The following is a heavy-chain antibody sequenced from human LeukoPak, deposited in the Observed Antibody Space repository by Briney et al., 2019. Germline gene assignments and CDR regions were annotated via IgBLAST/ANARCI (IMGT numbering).Heavy chain of an antibody. J-gene: IGHJ4*02. CDR2: IKPDGTTK. D-gene: IGHD6-13*01. V-gene: IGHV3-7*03. Sequence: GGSLRPSCAASGFPLSSYSMTWVRQAPGKGLEWAANIKPDGTTKFYLDPVKGRFTISRDNALNSLYLQMNSLRAEDTAIYYCARSIPYGTTWYGRSDYWGQGTLVTVSS. CDR3: ARSIPYGTTWYGRSDY. CDR1: GFPLSSYS.